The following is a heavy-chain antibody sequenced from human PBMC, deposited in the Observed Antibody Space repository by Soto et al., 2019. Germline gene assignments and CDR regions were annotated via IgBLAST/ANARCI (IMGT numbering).Heavy chain of an antibody. V-gene: IGHV1-2*02. CDR3: ARDVAPLGDHRFDF. J-gene: IGHJ3*01. CDR2: INPHSGGT. Sequence: QVQLVQSGAELRKPGASVKVSCETSGYKFIDFHIHWVRQAPGQGLEWMGWINPHSGGTNYAQACKGRVNMTSDPSITTANMELKRLTSDDTAVYYCARDVAPLGDHRFDFWGQGTMVTVSS. D-gene: IGHD2-21*01. CDR1: GYKFIDFH.